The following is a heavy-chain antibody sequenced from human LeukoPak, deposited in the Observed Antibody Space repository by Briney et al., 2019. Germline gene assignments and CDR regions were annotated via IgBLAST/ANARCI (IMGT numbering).Heavy chain of an antibody. J-gene: IGHJ4*02. D-gene: IGHD3-10*01. Sequence: SETLSLTCTVSGGSISSSSYYWGWIRQPPGKGLEWIGSIYYSGSTYYNPSLKSRVTISLDRSKNQFSLKLSSVTAADTAVYYCARYGGSGTYFFDYWGRGTLVTVSS. CDR1: GGSISSSSYY. CDR2: IYYSGST. V-gene: IGHV4-39*07. CDR3: ARYGGSGTYFFDY.